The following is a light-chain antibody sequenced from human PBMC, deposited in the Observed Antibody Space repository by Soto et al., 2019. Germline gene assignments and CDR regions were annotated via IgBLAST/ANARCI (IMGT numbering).Light chain of an antibody. CDR3: LRHNGYPPV. V-gene: IGKV1-17*01. J-gene: IGKJ2*01. CDR2: LAS. Sequence: DIQMTQSPSSLSASVGDRVTITCRASQDITYDCAWYQQKAGRAPKRQMSLASRLASGGPSRFRGSGSGTEFTLTISSRQPEDFSTYDCLRHNGYPPVFGRGTKQDIK. CDR1: QDITYD.